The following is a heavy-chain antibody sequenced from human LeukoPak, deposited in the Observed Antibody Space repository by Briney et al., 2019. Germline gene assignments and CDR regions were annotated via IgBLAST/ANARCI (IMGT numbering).Heavy chain of an antibody. CDR3: VRVGYSYGYGDWNHFDY. Sequence: PGGSLRLSCAASGVTVSSNYMGWVRQAPGKGLEWVSIIYSGGSTYYADSVKGRFTISRYNSKNTLYLQMNRLRAEDTAVYFCVRVGYSYGYGDWNHFDYWGQGTLVTVSS. V-gene: IGHV3-53*04. D-gene: IGHD5-18*01. CDR1: GVTVSSNY. J-gene: IGHJ4*02. CDR2: IYSGGST.